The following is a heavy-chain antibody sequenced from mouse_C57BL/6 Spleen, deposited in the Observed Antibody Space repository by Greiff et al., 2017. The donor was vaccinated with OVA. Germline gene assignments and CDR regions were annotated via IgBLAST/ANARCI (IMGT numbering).Heavy chain of an antibody. CDR1: GFTFSDYG. CDR3: ARPNYDYGWFAY. Sequence: EVKLMESGGGLVKPGGSLKLSCAASGFTFSDYGMHWVRQAPEKGLEWVAYISSGSSTIYYADTVKGRFTISSDNAKNTLFLQMTSLRSEDTAMYYCARPNYDYGWFAYWGQGTLVTVSA. D-gene: IGHD2-4*01. J-gene: IGHJ3*01. V-gene: IGHV5-17*01. CDR2: ISSGSSTI.